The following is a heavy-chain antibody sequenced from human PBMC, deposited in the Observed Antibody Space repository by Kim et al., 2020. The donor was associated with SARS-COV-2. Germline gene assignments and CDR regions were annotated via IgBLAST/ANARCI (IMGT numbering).Heavy chain of an antibody. J-gene: IGHJ4*02. Sequence: PSLKSRVTISVDTSKNQFSLKLSSVTAADTAVYYCARIFRTVKGAGVFDYWGQGTLVTVSS. D-gene: IGHD4-17*01. CDR3: ARIFRTVKGAGVFDY. V-gene: IGHV4-34*01.